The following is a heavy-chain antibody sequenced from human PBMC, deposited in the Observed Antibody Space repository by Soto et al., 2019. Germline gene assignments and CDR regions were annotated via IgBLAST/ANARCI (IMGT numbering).Heavy chain of an antibody. CDR1: GFTFNNYA. CDR2: ISATGGST. J-gene: IGHJ4*02. Sequence: EVQVLDSGGGLVQPGWSLRLSCAASGFTFNNYAMNWVRQAPGKGLEWVATISATGGSTYYADTVKGRFTISRDNSKNTLYLQMNGLRVEDTDVYYCAKDRLAGNFDYWGQGTHVTVSS. V-gene: IGHV3-23*01. CDR3: AKDRLAGNFDY.